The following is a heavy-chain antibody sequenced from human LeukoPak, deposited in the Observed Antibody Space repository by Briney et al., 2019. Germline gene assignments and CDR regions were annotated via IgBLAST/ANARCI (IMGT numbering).Heavy chain of an antibody. V-gene: IGHV3-66*01. CDR2: IYSGGAT. CDR3: ARDRCSGGSCYNWFDP. J-gene: IGHJ5*02. Sequence: GGSLRLSCAASGFTFDDYAMHWVRQAPGKGLEWVSLIYSGGATYYADSVKGRFTISRDSSNNTLYLQMNSLRGEDTAVYYCARDRCSGGSCYNWFDPWGQGTLVTVSS. CDR1: GFTFDDYA. D-gene: IGHD2-15*01.